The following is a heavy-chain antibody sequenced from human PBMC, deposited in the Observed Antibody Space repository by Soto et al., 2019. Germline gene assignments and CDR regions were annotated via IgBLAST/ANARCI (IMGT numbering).Heavy chain of an antibody. CDR2: TSGSGVTT. V-gene: IGHV3-23*01. D-gene: IGHD6-19*01. J-gene: IGHJ4*02. Sequence: EVQLLESGGGLVRPGESLRLSCAASGFNFNKYAMSWVRQAPGEGLEWVSATSGSGVTTYYADSVKGRFTISRDNSKNTLYLQMNSLRADDTALYYCARVHTSGWFADSWGQGTRVTVSS. CDR3: ARVHTSGWFADS. CDR1: GFNFNKYA.